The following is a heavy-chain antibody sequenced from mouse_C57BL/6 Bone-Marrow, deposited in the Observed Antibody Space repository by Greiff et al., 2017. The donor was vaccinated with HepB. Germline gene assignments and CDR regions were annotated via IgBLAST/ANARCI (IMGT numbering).Heavy chain of an antibody. D-gene: IGHD2-4*01. Sequence: VQLQQSGPELVKPGASVKLSCKASGYTFTSYDTNWVKQRPGQGLEWIGWIYPRDGSTKYNEKFKGKATLTVDTSSSTAYMELHSLTSEDSAVYFCASHDYDGKGLFAYWGQGTLVTVSA. CDR3: ASHDYDGKGLFAY. J-gene: IGHJ3*01. V-gene: IGHV1-85*01. CDR2: IYPRDGST. CDR1: GYTFTSYD.